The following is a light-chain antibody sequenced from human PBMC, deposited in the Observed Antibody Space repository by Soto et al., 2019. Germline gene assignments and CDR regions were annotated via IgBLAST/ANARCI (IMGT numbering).Light chain of an antibody. J-gene: IGKJ1*01. CDR1: HSVSSSY. CDR3: QQYGRSPWT. Sequence: IVLTQSPGTLSLSPGERVTLSCRASHSVSSSYLAWYQQKPGQAPRLLIYGASSRATGIPDRFSGSGSGTDFTLTISGLEPEDFAVYYCQQYGRSPWTFGQGTKIEIK. V-gene: IGKV3-20*01. CDR2: GAS.